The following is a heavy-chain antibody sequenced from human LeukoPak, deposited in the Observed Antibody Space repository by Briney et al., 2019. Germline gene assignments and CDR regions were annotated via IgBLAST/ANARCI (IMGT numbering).Heavy chain of an antibody. J-gene: IGHJ4*02. CDR3: ARERNRVVVAALDY. V-gene: IGHV1-18*01. CDR2: ISAYNGNT. D-gene: IGHD2-15*01. CDR1: GYTFTSYG. Sequence: GASVKVSCKASGYTFTSYGISWVRQAPGQGLEWMGWISAYNGNTNYAQKLQGRVTMTTDTSTSTAYMELRSLRSDDTAVYYCARERNRVVVAALDYWGQGTLVTVSS.